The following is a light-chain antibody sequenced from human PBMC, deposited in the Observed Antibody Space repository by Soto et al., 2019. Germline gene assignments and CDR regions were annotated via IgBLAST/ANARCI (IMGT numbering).Light chain of an antibody. CDR2: KAS. J-gene: IGKJ1*01. CDR3: QQYTRYWT. V-gene: IGKV1-5*03. Sequence: DIRMTQSPSTLSASVGDRVTIRCRASQSISTWLAWYQQKPGKAPRLLIYKASTIESGVPSRFSGSGSGTEFTLTISSLQPDDCATYYCQQYTRYWTFGQGTKVEI. CDR1: QSISTW.